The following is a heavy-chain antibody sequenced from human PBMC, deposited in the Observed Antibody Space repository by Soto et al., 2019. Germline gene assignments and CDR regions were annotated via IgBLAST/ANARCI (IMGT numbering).Heavy chain of an antibody. V-gene: IGHV4-39*01. CDR2: IYYSGST. CDR1: GGSISSSSYY. Sequence: SETLSLTCTVSGGSISSSSYYWGWIRQPPGKGLEWIGSIYYSGSTYYNPSLKSRITISVDTSKNQFSLKLSSVTAADTAVYYCARLILGVEPNWFDPWGQGTLVTVSS. D-gene: IGHD3-3*01. J-gene: IGHJ5*02. CDR3: ARLILGVEPNWFDP.